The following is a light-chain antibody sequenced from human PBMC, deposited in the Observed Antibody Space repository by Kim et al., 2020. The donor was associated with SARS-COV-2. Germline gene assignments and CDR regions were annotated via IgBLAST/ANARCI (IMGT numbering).Light chain of an antibody. CDR3: QQRKNWPLT. Sequence: LSPGESAPLSCLACQGVARYLPWSQPNPGQAPRLLIYEASNRATGIAARFSGGGSGTDFPLTISSLEPEDFAVYYCQQRKNWPLTFGGGTKVDIK. CDR1: QGVARY. J-gene: IGKJ4*01. CDR2: EAS. V-gene: IGKV3-11*01.